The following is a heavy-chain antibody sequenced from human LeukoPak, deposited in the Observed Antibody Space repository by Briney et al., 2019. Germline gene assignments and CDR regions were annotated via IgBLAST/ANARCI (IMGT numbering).Heavy chain of an antibody. V-gene: IGHV1-18*01. CDR2: ISAYNGNT. D-gene: IGHD3-16*02. CDR3: TMITFGGVIVRERVY. CDR1: GYTFTSYG. J-gene: IGHJ4*02. Sequence: ASVKVSCKASGYTFTSYGISWVRQAPGQGLEWMGWISAYNGNTNYAQKLQGRVTMTTDTSTSTAYMELRSLRSDDTAVYYCTMITFGGVIVRERVYWGQGTLVTVSS.